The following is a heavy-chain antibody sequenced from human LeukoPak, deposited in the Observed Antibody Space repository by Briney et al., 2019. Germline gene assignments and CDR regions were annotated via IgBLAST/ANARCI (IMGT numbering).Heavy chain of an antibody. D-gene: IGHD3-16*01. CDR1: GGSISSGSYY. CDR3: AKRSRGPYYFDY. V-gene: IGHV4-61*02. Sequence: SETLSLTCTVSGGSISSGSYYWSWIRQPAGKGLEWIGRIYTSGSTNYNPSLKSRVTISVDTSKNQFSLKLSSVTAADTAVYYCAKRSRGPYYFDYWGQGTLVTVSS. J-gene: IGHJ4*02. CDR2: IYTSGST.